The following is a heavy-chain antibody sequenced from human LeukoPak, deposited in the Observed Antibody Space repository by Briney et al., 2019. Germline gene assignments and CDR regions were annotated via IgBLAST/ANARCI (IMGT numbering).Heavy chain of an antibody. D-gene: IGHD6-13*01. CDR1: GFTFSDYY. Sequence: GGSLRLSCAASGFTFSDYYMSWIRQAPGKGLEWASYISSSGSTIYYADSVKGRFTISRDNAKNSLYLQMNSLRAEDTAVYYCTKSAAAGHNWFDPWGQGTLVTVSS. CDR2: ISSSGSTI. J-gene: IGHJ5*02. CDR3: TKSAAAGHNWFDP. V-gene: IGHV3-11*04.